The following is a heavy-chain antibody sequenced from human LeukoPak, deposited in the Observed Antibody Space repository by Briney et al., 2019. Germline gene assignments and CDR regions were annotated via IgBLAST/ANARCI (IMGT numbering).Heavy chain of an antibody. D-gene: IGHD6-13*01. V-gene: IGHV3-30-3*01. CDR2: ISYDGSNK. J-gene: IGHJ4*02. Sequence: GGSLRLSCAASGFTFSSYAMHWVRQAPGKGLEWVAVISYDGSNKYYADSVKGRFTISRDNSKNTLYLQMSSLRAEDTAVYYCARGGYSSSATDYWGQGTLVTVSS. CDR3: ARGGYSSSATDY. CDR1: GFTFSSYA.